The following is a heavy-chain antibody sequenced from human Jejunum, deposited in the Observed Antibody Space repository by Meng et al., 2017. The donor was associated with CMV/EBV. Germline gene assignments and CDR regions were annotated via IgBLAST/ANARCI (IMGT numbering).Heavy chain of an antibody. CDR1: GFTLSSHW. V-gene: IGHV3-74*01. D-gene: IGHD1/OR15-1a*01. CDR2: TYAGGSDR. Sequence: VHVVESGGGLGQPGGSLRLSRAASGFTLSSHWMHWVRQGPGKGLVWVSRTYAGGSDRTYADSVKGRFTITGDNAKNTLYLQMNSLRAEDTGVYYCARVEQEMCWGQGTLVTVSS. CDR3: ARVEQEMC. J-gene: IGHJ4*02.